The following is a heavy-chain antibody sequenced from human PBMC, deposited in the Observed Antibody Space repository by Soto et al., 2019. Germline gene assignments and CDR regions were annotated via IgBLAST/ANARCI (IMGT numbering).Heavy chain of an antibody. CDR3: ARSSRAYSSSWPFDF. CDR1: GGSISSYY. V-gene: IGHV4-59*08. D-gene: IGHD6-13*01. CDR2: IYYSGST. Sequence: SETLSLTCTVSGGSISSYYWSWIRQSPGKGLEWIGYIYYSGSTNYNPSLKSRVTISIDTSKNQFSLKLISVTAADTAEYYCARSSRAYSSSWPFDFWGQGTLVTVSS. J-gene: IGHJ4*02.